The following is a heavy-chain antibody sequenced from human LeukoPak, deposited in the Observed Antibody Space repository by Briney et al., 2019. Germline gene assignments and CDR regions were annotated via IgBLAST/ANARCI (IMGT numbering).Heavy chain of an antibody. CDR2: ISAYNGNT. V-gene: IGHV1-18*01. CDR1: GYTFTSYG. CDR3: EREPPPGYSSGWYFGY. J-gene: IGHJ4*02. D-gene: IGHD6-19*01. Sequence: ASVKVSCKASGYTFTSYGISWVRQARGQGLEWMGWISAYNGNTNYAQKLQGRVTMTTDTSTSTAYMELRSLRSDDTAVYDCEREPPPGYSSGWYFGYWGQGTLVTVSS.